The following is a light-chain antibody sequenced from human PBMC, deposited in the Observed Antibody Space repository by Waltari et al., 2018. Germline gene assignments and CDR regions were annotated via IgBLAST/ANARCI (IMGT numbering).Light chain of an antibody. CDR1: QSILYTTTNNNY. CDR2: WAS. J-gene: IGKJ4*01. Sequence: DIVMTQSPDSLAVSLGGRATITCKSSQSILYTTTNNNYLAWYQQKAGQPPKLLIYWASNRQSGVPDRFSGSGSGTDFTLTISSLQAEDVAVYYCQQYYTTPLTFGGGTRVEI. V-gene: IGKV4-1*01. CDR3: QQYYTTPLT.